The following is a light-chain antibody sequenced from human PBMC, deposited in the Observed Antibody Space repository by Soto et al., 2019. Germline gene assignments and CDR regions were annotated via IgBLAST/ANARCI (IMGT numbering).Light chain of an antibody. J-gene: IGKJ4*01. Sequence: IVVTQSPGTLSLSPWERATLSCRASQSVSSSYSAWYQQKPGHAPRLLIYGASSRATGIPDSVSGSWSGTDVTLTISRLEPEDFAVYYCQQYVSSSLTFGGGTKVDIK. CDR1: QSVSSSY. CDR3: QQYVSSSLT. V-gene: IGKV3-20*01. CDR2: GAS.